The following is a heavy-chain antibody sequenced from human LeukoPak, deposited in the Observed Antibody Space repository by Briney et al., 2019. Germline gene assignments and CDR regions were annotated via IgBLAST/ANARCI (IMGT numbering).Heavy chain of an antibody. CDR2: ISGSGGST. Sequence: GGSLRLSCAASGFTFSSYAMSWVRQAPGKGLEWVSAISGSGGSTYYADSVKGRFTISRDNSKNTLYLQMNSLRAEDTAVYYCAKVGSSGWYGIKWFDPWGQGTLVTVSS. CDR3: AKVGSSGWYGIKWFDP. V-gene: IGHV3-23*01. CDR1: GFTFSSYA. D-gene: IGHD6-19*01. J-gene: IGHJ5*02.